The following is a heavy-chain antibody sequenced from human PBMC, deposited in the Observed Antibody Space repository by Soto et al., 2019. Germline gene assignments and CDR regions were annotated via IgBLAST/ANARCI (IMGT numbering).Heavy chain of an antibody. Sequence: QVQLVESGGGVVQPGRSLRRSCAASGFTFSSYGMHWVRQAPGKGLEWVAVISYDGSNKYYADSVKGRFTISRDNSKNTLYLQMNSLRAEDTAVYYCAKDDGPAFYYYYGMDVWGQGTTVTVSS. CDR1: GFTFSSYG. CDR3: AKDDGPAFYYYYGMDV. V-gene: IGHV3-30*18. CDR2: ISYDGSNK. J-gene: IGHJ6*02. D-gene: IGHD2-15*01.